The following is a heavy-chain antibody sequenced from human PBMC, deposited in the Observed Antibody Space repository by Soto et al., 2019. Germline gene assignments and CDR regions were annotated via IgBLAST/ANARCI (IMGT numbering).Heavy chain of an antibody. J-gene: IGHJ4*02. CDR3: ARGVFGQPDS. CDR2: MYSGGST. D-gene: IGHD3-10*02. Sequence: EVQLVESGGGMVQPGGSLRLSCVASGISVKSNYMIWVRQAPGKGLEWVSIMYSGGSTYYADSVKGRFTISRHNSKDTLYLQMNILRIEDTATYYCARGVFGQPDSWGQGTLVIVSS. CDR1: GISVKSNY. V-gene: IGHV3-53*04.